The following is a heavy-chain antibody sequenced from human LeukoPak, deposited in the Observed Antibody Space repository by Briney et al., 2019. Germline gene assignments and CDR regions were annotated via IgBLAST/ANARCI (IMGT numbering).Heavy chain of an antibody. CDR2: IRYDGSNK. V-gene: IGHV3-30*02. CDR1: GFTFSSYG. CDR3: AKVGSGEPYYYYYYMDV. Sequence: GGSLRLSCAASGFTFSSYGMHWVRQAPGKGLEWVAFIRYDGSNKYYADSVKGRFTISRDNSKNTLYLQMNSQRAEDTAVYYCAKVGSGEPYYYYYYMDVWGKGTTVTVSS. D-gene: IGHD3-10*01. J-gene: IGHJ6*03.